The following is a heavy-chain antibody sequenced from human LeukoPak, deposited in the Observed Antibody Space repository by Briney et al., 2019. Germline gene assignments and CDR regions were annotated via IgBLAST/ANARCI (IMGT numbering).Heavy chain of an antibody. Sequence: GGSLRLSCAASGFTLSSYAMSWVSQAPGKGLEWVSAISGSGGSTYYADSVKGRFTISRDNSKNTLYLQMNSLRAEDTAVYYCAKDESGSYWRIDDAFDIWGQGTMVTVSS. V-gene: IGHV3-23*01. D-gene: IGHD1-26*01. CDR3: AKDESGSYWRIDDAFDI. J-gene: IGHJ3*02. CDR2: ISGSGGST. CDR1: GFTLSSYA.